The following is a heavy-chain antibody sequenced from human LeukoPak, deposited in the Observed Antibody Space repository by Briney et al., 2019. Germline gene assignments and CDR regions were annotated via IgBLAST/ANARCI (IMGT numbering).Heavy chain of an antibody. Sequence: NPSETLSLTCTVSGGSISSYYWSWIRQPAGKGLEWIGRIYTTGSTNYNPSLKSRVTMSVDTSKSQFSLRLSSVTAADTAVYYCARDGYYYDSSGYWSFDYWGQGTLVTVSS. D-gene: IGHD3-22*01. CDR2: IYTTGST. CDR3: ARDGYYYDSSGYWSFDY. CDR1: GGSISSYY. J-gene: IGHJ4*02. V-gene: IGHV4-4*07.